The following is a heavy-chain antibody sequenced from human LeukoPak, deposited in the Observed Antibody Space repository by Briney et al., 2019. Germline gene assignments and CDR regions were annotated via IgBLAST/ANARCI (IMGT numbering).Heavy chain of an antibody. D-gene: IGHD4-17*01. CDR1: GFTVSSNY. V-gene: IGHV3-53*01. CDR2: IYSGGRGTT. CDR3: ARDQGTTVTRERMGYFDY. J-gene: IGHJ4*02. Sequence: PGGSLRLSCAASGFTVSSNYMSWVRQAPGKGLEWVSVIYSGGRGTTYSADSVKGRFTISRDNSKNTVYLQMNSLRAEDTAVYLCARDQGTTVTRERMGYFDYWGPGTPVTVSS.